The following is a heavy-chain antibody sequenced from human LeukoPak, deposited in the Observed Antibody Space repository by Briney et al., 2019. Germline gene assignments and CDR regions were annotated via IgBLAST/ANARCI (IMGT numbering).Heavy chain of an antibody. CDR3: AKDHRWLVDY. D-gene: IGHD6-19*01. CDR2: ISSAGTII. Sequence: GRSLRLSCAASGFTFGTYSMHWVRQAPGKGLEWVAIISSAGTIINYADSVRGRFSISRDNSRNTLYLQMDSLRTEDTAVYYCAKDHRWLVDYWGQGTLVTGSS. V-gene: IGHV3-30-3*01. J-gene: IGHJ4*02. CDR1: GFTFGTYS.